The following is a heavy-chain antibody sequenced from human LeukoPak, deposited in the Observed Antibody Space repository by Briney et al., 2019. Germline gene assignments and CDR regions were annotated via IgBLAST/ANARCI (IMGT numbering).Heavy chain of an antibody. CDR2: IHYSGST. J-gene: IGHJ6*03. CDR3: ARVHGQQLPRGGYYYYMDV. CDR1: GGSINSYY. Sequence: SETLSLTCTVSGGSINSYYWSWIRQPPGRGLEWVGSIHYSGSTNHNPSLKSRVTMTIDTSKNQFSLKMYSVTAADTAVYYCARVHGQQLPRGGYYYYMDVWGKGTTVTVSS. V-gene: IGHV4-59*12. D-gene: IGHD6-13*01.